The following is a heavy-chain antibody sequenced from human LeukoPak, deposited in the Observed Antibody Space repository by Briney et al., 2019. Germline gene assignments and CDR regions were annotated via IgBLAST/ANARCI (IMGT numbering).Heavy chain of an antibody. Sequence: NPSETLSLTCAVSGDSINPYYWSWIRQPPGKGLEWIGYIYYSGNTNYNPSLKSRVIISADTSKNQYSLRLSSVTAADTAVYYCARGGVAIPAANNWFAPWGQGTLVTVSS. CDR1: GDSINPYY. CDR2: IYYSGNT. D-gene: IGHD2-2*01. V-gene: IGHV4-59*01. J-gene: IGHJ5*02. CDR3: ARGGVAIPAANNWFAP.